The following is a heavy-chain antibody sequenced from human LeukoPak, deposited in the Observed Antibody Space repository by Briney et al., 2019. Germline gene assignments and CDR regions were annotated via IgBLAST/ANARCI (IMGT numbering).Heavy chain of an antibody. V-gene: IGHV4-39*01. CDR2: IYYSGST. CDR3: ARRGGNYGNFDY. D-gene: IGHD4-11*01. CDR1: GGSTSSSSYY. J-gene: IGHJ4*02. Sequence: SETLSLTCTVSGGSTSSSSYYWGWIRQPPGKGLEWIGSIYYSGSTYYNPSLKSRVTISVDTSKNQFSLKLSSVTAADTAVYYCARRGGNYGNFDYWGQGTLVTVSS.